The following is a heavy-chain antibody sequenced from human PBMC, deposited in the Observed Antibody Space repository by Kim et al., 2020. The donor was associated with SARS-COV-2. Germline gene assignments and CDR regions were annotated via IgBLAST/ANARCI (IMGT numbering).Heavy chain of an antibody. J-gene: IGHJ3*02. CDR2: VKQDGSAR. D-gene: IGHD2-8*02. CDR1: GFTFSSYS. V-gene: IGHV3-7*01. CDR3: ARIRISSLRWWCDGSDESEDLPHPFGI. Sequence: GGSLRLSCAASGFTFSSYSMSWVRQGPGKGLEWVANVKQDGSARYYVDSVKGRFTISRDNAQNSLYLQMSSLRVEDTALYYCARIRISSLRWWCDGSDESEDLPHPFGICGQGTMGSVSS.